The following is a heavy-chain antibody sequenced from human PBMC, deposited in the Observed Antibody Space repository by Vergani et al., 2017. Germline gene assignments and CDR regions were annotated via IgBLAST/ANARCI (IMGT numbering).Heavy chain of an antibody. J-gene: IGHJ4*02. CDR2: IYYSGST. V-gene: IGHV4-39*01. CDR3: ARMLLLNYFDY. CDR1: GGSISSSSYY. Sequence: QLQLQESGPGLVKPSETLSLTCTVSGGSISSSSYYWGWIRQPPGKGLEWIGSIYYSGSTYYNPSLKSRVTISVDTSKNQFSLKLSSVTAAETAVYYCARMLLLNYFDYWGQGTLVTVSS. D-gene: IGHD3-22*01.